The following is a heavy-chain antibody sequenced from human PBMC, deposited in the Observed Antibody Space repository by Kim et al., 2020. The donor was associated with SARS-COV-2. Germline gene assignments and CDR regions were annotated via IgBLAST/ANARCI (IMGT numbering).Heavy chain of an antibody. D-gene: IGHD3-22*01. J-gene: IGHJ3*02. CDR2: ISSSSSYI. CDR1: GFTFSSYS. Sequence: GGSLRLSCAASGFTFSSYSMNWVRQAPGKGLEWVSSISSSSSYIYYADSVKGRFTISRDNAKNSLYLQMNSLRAEDTAVYYCARDKTPAGAMIVVVTIDAFDIWGQGTMVTVSS. V-gene: IGHV3-21*01. CDR3: ARDKTPAGAMIVVVTIDAFDI.